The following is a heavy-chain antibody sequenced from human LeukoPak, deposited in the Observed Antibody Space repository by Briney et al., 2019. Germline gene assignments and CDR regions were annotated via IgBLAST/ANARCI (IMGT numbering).Heavy chain of an antibody. Sequence: GASVKVSCKASGYTFTGYYMHWVRQAPGQGLEWMGWINPNSGGTNYAQKFQGRVTMTGDTSVSTAYMELSRLRSDDTAVYYCARAHPYCSSTSCLSWFDPWGQGTLVTVSS. D-gene: IGHD2-2*01. CDR3: ARAHPYCSSTSCLSWFDP. CDR2: INPNSGGT. V-gene: IGHV1-2*02. CDR1: GYTFTGYY. J-gene: IGHJ5*02.